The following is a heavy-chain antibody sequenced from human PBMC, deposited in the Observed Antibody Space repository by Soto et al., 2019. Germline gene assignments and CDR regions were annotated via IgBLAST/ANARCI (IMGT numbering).Heavy chain of an antibody. V-gene: IGHV4-39*01. J-gene: IGHJ5*02. CDR2: IYYSGST. CDR3: ASESPYYDFWSGYLPTFDP. D-gene: IGHD3-3*01. CDR1: GGSISSSSYY. Sequence: KTSETLSLTCTVSGGSISSSSYYWGWIRQPPGKGLEWIGSIYYSGSTYYNPSLKSRVTISVDTSKNQFSLKLSSVTAADTAVYYCASESPYYDFWSGYLPTFDPWGQGTLVTVSS.